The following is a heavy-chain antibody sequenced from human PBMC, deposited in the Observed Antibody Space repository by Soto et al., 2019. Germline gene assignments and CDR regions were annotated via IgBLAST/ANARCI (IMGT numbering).Heavy chain of an antibody. CDR1: GYTFTNFG. D-gene: IGHD3-16*01. Sequence: QVQLVQSGAEVKKPGASVKVSCKTSGYTFTNFGLSWVRQAPGQGLEWMGWISAYNGNTNYAQNFQGRVTLTTDTSTSKAYMALRSLRSEDTAVYYCARGGTPIDYSGQGTLVTVSS. CDR2: ISAYNGNT. V-gene: IGHV1-18*01. CDR3: ARGGTPIDY. J-gene: IGHJ4*02.